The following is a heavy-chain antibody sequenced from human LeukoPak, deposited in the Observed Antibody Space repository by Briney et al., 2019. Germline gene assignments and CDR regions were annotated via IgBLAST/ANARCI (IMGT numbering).Heavy chain of an antibody. J-gene: IGHJ4*02. CDR1: GFTFRTYA. CDR3: ARDVAAGSNY. Sequence: GGSLRLSCAASGFTFRTYAMSWVRQAPGKGLEWVSSISSSSSYIYYPDSVKGRFTISRDNAKNSLYLQMNSLRAEDTAVYYCARDVAAGSNYWGQGTLVTVSS. CDR2: ISSSSSYI. D-gene: IGHD6-13*01. V-gene: IGHV3-21*01.